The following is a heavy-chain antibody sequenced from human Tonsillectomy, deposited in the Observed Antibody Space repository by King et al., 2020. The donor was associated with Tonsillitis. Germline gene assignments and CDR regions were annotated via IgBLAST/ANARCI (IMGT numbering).Heavy chain of an antibody. J-gene: IGHJ6*02. V-gene: IGHV3-30*18. CDR2: ISYDGSNK. D-gene: IGHD5-24*01. Sequence: HVQLVESGGGVVQPGRSLRLSCAASGFTFSSYGMHWVRQAPGKGLEWVAVISYDGSNKYYADSVKGRFTISRDNSKNTLYLQMNSLRAEDTALYYCAKAALGGYKYYYGMDVWGQGTTVTVSS. CDR1: GFTFSSYG. CDR3: AKAALGGYKYYYGMDV.